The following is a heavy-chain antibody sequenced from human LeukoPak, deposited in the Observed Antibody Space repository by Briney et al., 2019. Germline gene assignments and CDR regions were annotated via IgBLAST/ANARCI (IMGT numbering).Heavy chain of an antibody. J-gene: IGHJ4*02. CDR1: GYTFTSYD. CDR3: ARGASGSYYEAYYFDY. V-gene: IGHV1-8*01. CDR2: MNPNMGNT. D-gene: IGHD1-26*01. Sequence: ASVKVSCKASGYTFTSYDINWVRQAPGQGLEWMGWMNPNMGNTGYAQKFQGRVTMTRNTSISTAYMELSSLRSEDTAVYYCARGASGSYYEAYYFDYWGQGTLVTVSS.